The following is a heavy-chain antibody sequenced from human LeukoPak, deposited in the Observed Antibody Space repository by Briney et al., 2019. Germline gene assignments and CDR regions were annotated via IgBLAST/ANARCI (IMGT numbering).Heavy chain of an antibody. CDR3: ARDPPHGDGDYDKDYYYYMDV. CDR1: GFTVSSNY. J-gene: IGHJ6*03. CDR2: IYSGGST. V-gene: IGHV3-53*01. D-gene: IGHD4-17*01. Sequence: GGSLRLSCAASGFTVSSNYMSWVRQAPGKGLEWVSVIYSGGSTYYADSVKGRFTISRDNSKNTLYLQMNSLRAEDTAVYYCARDPPHGDGDYDKDYYYYMDVWGKGTTVTISS.